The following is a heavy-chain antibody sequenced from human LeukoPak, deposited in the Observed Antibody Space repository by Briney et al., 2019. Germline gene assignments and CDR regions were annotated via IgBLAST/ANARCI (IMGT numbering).Heavy chain of an antibody. CDR1: GGSISSGSYY. Sequence: KPSQTLSLTCTVSGGSISSGSYYWSWIRQPAGKGLEWIGRIYTSGSTNYNPSLKSRVTISVDTSKNQFSLKLSSATAADTAVYYCARENIAVIDYWGQGTLVTVSS. CDR2: IYTSGST. J-gene: IGHJ4*02. V-gene: IGHV4-61*02. CDR3: ARENIAVIDY. D-gene: IGHD6-19*01.